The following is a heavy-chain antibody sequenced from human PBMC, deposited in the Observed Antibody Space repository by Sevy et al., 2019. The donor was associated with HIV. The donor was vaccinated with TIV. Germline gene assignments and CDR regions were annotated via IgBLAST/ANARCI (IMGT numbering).Heavy chain of an antibody. J-gene: IGHJ4*02. CDR3: EKDLAGPGRRYFDY. CDR2: IRYDGSDK. V-gene: IGHV3-30*02. CDR1: GFTFSNFG. Sequence: GGSLRLSCTASGFTFSNFGMHWVRQVPGKGLEWVTFIRYDGSDKYYAASVKGRFTISRDDSKNTLYLQMDSLRAEDTAIYYCEKDLAGPGRRYFDYWGQGTLVTVSS. D-gene: IGHD6-13*01.